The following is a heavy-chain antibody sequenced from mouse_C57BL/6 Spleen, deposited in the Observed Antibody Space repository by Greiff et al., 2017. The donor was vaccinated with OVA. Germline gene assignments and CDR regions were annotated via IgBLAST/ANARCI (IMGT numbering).Heavy chain of an antibody. Sequence: VQLKQSGPELVKPGASVKMSCKASGYTFTDYNMHWVKQSHGKSLEWIGYINPNNGGTSYNQKFKGKATLTVNKSSSTAYMELRSLTSEDSAVYYCARGGFYYGSSMDFDYWGQGTTLTVSS. D-gene: IGHD1-1*01. CDR1: GYTFTDYN. J-gene: IGHJ2*01. V-gene: IGHV1-22*01. CDR3: ARGGFYYGSSMDFDY. CDR2: INPNNGGT.